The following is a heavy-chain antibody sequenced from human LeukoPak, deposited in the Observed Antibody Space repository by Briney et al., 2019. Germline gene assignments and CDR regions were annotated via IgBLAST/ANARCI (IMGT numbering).Heavy chain of an antibody. J-gene: IGHJ4*02. CDR3: ATDGAHYDIDY. CDR2: IWSHGRDA. CDR1: GLTFSTYG. V-gene: IGHV3-30*02. D-gene: IGHD3-3*01. Sequence: GGSLRLSCAASGLTFSTYGMHWVRQAPGKGLEWEAFIWSHGRDAYYADSVKGRFTISRDNSKNTLYLQMNSLRAEDTAVYYCATDGAHYDIDYWGQGTLVTVSS.